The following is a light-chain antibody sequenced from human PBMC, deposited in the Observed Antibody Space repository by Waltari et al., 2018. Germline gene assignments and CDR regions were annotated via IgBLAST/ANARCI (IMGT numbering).Light chain of an antibody. CDR3: QQYSNWPLT. CDR1: QSVRSD. V-gene: IGKV3-15*01. Sequence: EIVLTQSPVTLSLSPGERATLSCRASQSVRSDFLAWYQQKPGQAPRILIYGVSTRATGVPARFSGSGSGTEFTLIISSLQSEDFAVYFCQQYSNWPLTFGGGTKVQIK. J-gene: IGKJ4*01. CDR2: GVS.